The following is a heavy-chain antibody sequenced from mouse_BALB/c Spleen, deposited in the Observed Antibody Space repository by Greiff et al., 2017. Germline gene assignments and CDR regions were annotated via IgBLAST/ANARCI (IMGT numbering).Heavy chain of an antibody. V-gene: IGHV7-3*02. J-gene: IGHJ2*01. Sequence: EVQLVESGGGLVQPGGSLRLSCATSGFTFTDYYMSWVRQPPGKALEWLGFIRNKANGYTTEYSASVKGRFTISRDNSQSILYLQMNTLRAEDSATYYCARDLYYGSSFDYWGQGTTLTVSS. CDR2: IRNKANGYTT. CDR3: ARDLYYGSSFDY. D-gene: IGHD1-1*01. CDR1: GFTFTDYY.